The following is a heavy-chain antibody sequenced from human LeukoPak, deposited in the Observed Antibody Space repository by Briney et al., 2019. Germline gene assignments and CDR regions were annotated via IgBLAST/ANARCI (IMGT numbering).Heavy chain of an antibody. CDR3: ARDASRGGFDP. D-gene: IGHD3-10*01. CDR2: ISSSSSYI. CDR1: GFTFSSYS. Sequence: GGSLRLSCAASGFTFSSYSMNWVRQAPGKGLEWVSSISSSSSYIYYADSVKGRFTISRDNAKNSLYLQMNSLRAEDTAVYYCARDASRGGFDPWGQGTLVTVSS. J-gene: IGHJ5*02. V-gene: IGHV3-21*01.